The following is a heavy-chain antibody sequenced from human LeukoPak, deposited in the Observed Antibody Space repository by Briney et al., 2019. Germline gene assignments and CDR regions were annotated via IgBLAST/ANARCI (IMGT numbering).Heavy chain of an antibody. Sequence: ASVKVSCKASGYTFTSYGISWVRQAPGQGLEWMGWISAYNGNTNYAQKLQGRVTMTTDTSTSTAYMELRSLRSDDTAVYYCATVQAYYGSGSYSNYGMDVWGQGTTVTVSS. CDR3: ATVQAYYGSGSYSNYGMDV. V-gene: IGHV1-18*01. D-gene: IGHD3-10*01. CDR1: GYTFTSYG. J-gene: IGHJ6*02. CDR2: ISAYNGNT.